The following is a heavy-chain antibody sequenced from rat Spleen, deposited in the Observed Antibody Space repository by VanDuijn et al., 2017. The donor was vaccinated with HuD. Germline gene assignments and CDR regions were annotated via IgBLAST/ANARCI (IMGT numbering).Heavy chain of an antibody. Sequence: EVQLQESGPGLVKPSQSLSLACSVTGYSITSSYRWNWIRKFPGNKLEWMGYINSAGTTNYNPSLKSRISITRDTSKNQFFLQVNSVTTEDTATYYCARSSAQLSLFDYWGQGVMVTVSS. V-gene: IGHV3-3*01. CDR3: ARSSAQLSLFDY. J-gene: IGHJ2*01. D-gene: IGHD3-4*01. CDR2: INSAGTT. CDR1: GYSITSSYR.